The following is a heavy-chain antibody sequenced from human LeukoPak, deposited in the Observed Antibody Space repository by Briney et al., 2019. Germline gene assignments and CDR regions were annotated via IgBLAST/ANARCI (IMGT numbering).Heavy chain of an antibody. V-gene: IGHV3-53*01. J-gene: IGHJ4*02. Sequence: GGSLRLSCAASGFTFSSNYMSWVRQAPGKGLEWVSVIYSGGSTYYADSVKGRFTISRDNSKNTLYLQMNSLRAEDTAVYYCARDRKVGATEYDYWGQGTLVTVSS. CDR1: GFTFSSNY. CDR3: ARDRKVGATEYDY. D-gene: IGHD1-26*01. CDR2: IYSGGST.